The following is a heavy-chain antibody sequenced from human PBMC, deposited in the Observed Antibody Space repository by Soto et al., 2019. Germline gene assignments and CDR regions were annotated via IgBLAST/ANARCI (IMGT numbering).Heavy chain of an antibody. J-gene: IGHJ4*02. Sequence: GGSLRLSCAASGFTFSSYEMNWVRQAPGKGLEWVSYISSSGSTIYYADSVKGRFTISRDNAKNSLYLQMNSLRAEDTAVYYCARDTLRWYHGPGYWGQGTLVTVS. V-gene: IGHV3-48*03. CDR2: ISSSGSTI. CDR3: ARDTLRWYHGPGY. D-gene: IGHD4-17*01. CDR1: GFTFSSYE.